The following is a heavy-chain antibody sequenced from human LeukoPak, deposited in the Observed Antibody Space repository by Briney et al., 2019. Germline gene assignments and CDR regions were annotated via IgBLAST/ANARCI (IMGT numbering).Heavy chain of an antibody. D-gene: IGHD3-10*01. J-gene: IGHJ4*02. CDR2: ISAGGHNT. CDR1: GFTLGRYV. V-gene: IGHV3-23*01. CDR3: ANLVATGLDY. Sequence: GGSLRLSCAASGFTLGRYVMSWVRQAPGKGLEWVSSISAGGHNTYYADSVKGRFTISRDISKNTLYLQMDSLRAEDTAVYYCANLVATGLDYWGQGTLVTVSS.